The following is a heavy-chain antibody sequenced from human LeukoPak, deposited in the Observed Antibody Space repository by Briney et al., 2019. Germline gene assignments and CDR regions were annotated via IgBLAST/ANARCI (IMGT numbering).Heavy chain of an antibody. CDR3: ARIITMIVVSQN. Sequence: SETLSLTCTVSGGSISSYYWSWIRQPPGKGLEWIGYIYYSGSTNYNPSLKSRVTISVDTSKNQFSLKLSSVTAADTAVYYCARIITMIVVSQNWGQGTLVTVSS. J-gene: IGHJ4*02. CDR2: IYYSGST. V-gene: IGHV4-59*01. CDR1: GGSISSYY. D-gene: IGHD3-22*01.